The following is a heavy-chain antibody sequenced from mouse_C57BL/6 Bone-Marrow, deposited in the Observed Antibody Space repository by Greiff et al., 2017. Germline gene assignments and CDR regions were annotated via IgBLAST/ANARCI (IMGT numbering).Heavy chain of an antibody. CDR3: ARHGVWDYAMDY. D-gene: IGHD4-1*01. Sequence: VHLVESGPGLVAPSQSLSITCTVSGFSLTRYGVHWVRQPPGKGLEWLVVIWSDGSTTYNSALKSRLSISKDNSKSQVFLKMNSLQTDDTAMYYYARHGVWDYAMDYWGQGTSVTVSS. CDR1: GFSLTRYG. V-gene: IGHV2-6-1*01. J-gene: IGHJ4*01. CDR2: IWSDGST.